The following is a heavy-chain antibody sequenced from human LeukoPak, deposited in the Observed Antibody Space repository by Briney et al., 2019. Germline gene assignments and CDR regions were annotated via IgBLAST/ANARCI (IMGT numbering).Heavy chain of an antibody. CDR3: AKESVPYCGGDCAPRYNWFDP. D-gene: IGHD2-21*02. CDR1: GYTFTGYY. Sequence: SVKVSCKASGYTFTGYYMHWVRQAPGQGLEWMGGIIPIFGTANYAQKFQGRVTITADKSTSTAYMELSSLRSEDTAVYYCAKESVPYCGGDCAPRYNWFDPWGQGTLVTVSS. CDR2: IIPIFGTA. V-gene: IGHV1-69*06. J-gene: IGHJ5*02.